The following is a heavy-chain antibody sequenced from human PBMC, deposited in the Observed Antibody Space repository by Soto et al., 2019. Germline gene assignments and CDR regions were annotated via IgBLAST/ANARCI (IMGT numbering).Heavy chain of an antibody. D-gene: IGHD4-17*01. CDR2: IFYSGKT. CDR3: AREHDYGGNFDY. V-gene: IGHV4-31*03. J-gene: IGHJ4*02. Sequence: QVQLQESGPGLVKPSQTLSLTCSVSGGSLESGDYFWTWIRQRPGKGLEWIGNIFYSGKTYYNPSLKSRVSMSADTSKNQYSLNLTSVTAADTAVYFCAREHDYGGNFDYWGQGTLVTVSS. CDR1: GGSLESGDYF.